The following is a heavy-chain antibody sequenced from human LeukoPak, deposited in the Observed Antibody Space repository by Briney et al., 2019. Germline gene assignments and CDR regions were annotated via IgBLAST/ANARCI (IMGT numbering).Heavy chain of an antibody. CDR2: IYPGDPDT. CDR1: GYSFTSYW. CDR3: ASRSNSGYEFFDY. Sequence: GESLKISCKGSGYSFTSYWIGWVRQMPGKGLEWMGIIYPGDPDTRYSPSFQGQVTISADKSISTAYLQWSSLKASDTAMYYCASRSNSGYEFFDYWGQGTLVTVSS. J-gene: IGHJ4*02. V-gene: IGHV5-51*01. D-gene: IGHD5-12*01.